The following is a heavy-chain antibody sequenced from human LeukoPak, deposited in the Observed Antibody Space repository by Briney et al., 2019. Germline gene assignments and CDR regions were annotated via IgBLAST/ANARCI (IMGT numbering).Heavy chain of an antibody. CDR1: GYTFTGYY. D-gene: IGHD6-19*01. J-gene: IGHJ5*02. V-gene: IGHV1-2*02. Sequence: GASVKVSFKASGYTFTGYYMHWVRQAPGQGLEWMGWINPNSGGTNYAQKFQGRVTMTRDTSISTAYMELSRLRSDDTAVYYCARDTGYSSGWYNWFDPWGQGTLVTVSS. CDR3: ARDTGYSSGWYNWFDP. CDR2: INPNSGGT.